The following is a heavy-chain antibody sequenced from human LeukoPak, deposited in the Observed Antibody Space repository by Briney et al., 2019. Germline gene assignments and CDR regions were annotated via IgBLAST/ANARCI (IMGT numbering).Heavy chain of an antibody. Sequence: SETLSLTCTVSGASISSYHWSWIRQPPGKGLEWIGYMYYSGTTNYNPSLKSRVTISLDTSRNQFSLKLRSVTAADTAAYYCARDRTIPDGSSGYYYYGMDVWGQGTTVTVSS. D-gene: IGHD3-10*01. J-gene: IGHJ6*02. V-gene: IGHV4-59*01. CDR1: GASISSYH. CDR2: MYYSGTT. CDR3: ARDRTIPDGSSGYYYYGMDV.